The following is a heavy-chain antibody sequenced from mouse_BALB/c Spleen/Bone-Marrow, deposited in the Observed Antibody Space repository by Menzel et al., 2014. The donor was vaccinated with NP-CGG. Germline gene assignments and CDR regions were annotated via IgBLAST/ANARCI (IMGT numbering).Heavy chain of an antibody. CDR3: TRSYGSSYEYYFDY. D-gene: IGHD1-1*01. V-gene: IGHV1-69*02. CDR1: GYTFTSYW. CDR2: IYPSDSYT. J-gene: IGHJ2*01. Sequence: QVQLKQSGAELVRPGASVKLSCKASGYTFTSYWINWMKQRPRQGLEWIGNIYPSDSYTNYNQKFKDRATLTVDKSSSTAYMQLSSPTSEDSAVYYCTRSYGSSYEYYFDYWGQGTTLTVSS.